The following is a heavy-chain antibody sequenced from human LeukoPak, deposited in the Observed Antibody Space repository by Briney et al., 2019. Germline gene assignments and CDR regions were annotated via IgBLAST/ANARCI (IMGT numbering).Heavy chain of an antibody. V-gene: IGHV3-74*01. J-gene: IGHJ4*02. D-gene: IGHD6-13*01. CDR2: INSDGSST. CDR1: GFTFSSYW. CDR3: AREGVDIAAAGTGDY. Sequence: PGGSLRLSCAASGFTFSSYWMHWVRQAPGKGLVWVSRINSDGSSTSYADSVKGRFTISRDNAKNSLYLQMNSLRAEDTAVYYCAREGVDIAAAGTGDYWGQGTLVTVSS.